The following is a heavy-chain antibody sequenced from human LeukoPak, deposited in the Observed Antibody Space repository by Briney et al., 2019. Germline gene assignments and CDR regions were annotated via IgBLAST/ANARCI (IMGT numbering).Heavy chain of an antibody. Sequence: GRSLRLSCAASGFTLSSYGMPWVRQAPGKGLEWVAVIWYDGSNKYYADSVKGRFTISRDNSKNTLYLQMNSLRAGDAAVYYCAKDPRGSYSRDYFYYMDVWGKGTTVTVSS. V-gene: IGHV3-33*03. CDR2: IWYDGSNK. CDR1: GFTLSSYG. D-gene: IGHD1-26*01. CDR3: AKDPRGSYSRDYFYYMDV. J-gene: IGHJ6*03.